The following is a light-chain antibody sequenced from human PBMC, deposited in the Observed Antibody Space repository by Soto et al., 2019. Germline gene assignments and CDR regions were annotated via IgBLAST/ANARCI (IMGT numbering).Light chain of an antibody. CDR1: KWGDKY. J-gene: IGLJ2*01. CDR2: QDN. CDR3: QAWDSSVV. V-gene: IGLV3-1*01. Sequence: SYELTQPPSVSVSPGQTASITCSGAKWGDKYVCWYQQKPGQSPMLVIYQDNRRPSGIPERFSGSNSGNTATLTISGTQAMDEADYYCQAWDSSVVFGGGTKLTVL.